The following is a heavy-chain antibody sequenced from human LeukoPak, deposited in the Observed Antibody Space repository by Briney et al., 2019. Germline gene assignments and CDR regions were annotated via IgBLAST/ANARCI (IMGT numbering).Heavy chain of an antibody. CDR3: AREDLSSGSPH. J-gene: IGHJ4*02. CDR1: GGSISSSSYY. D-gene: IGHD1-26*01. Sequence: NPSQTLSLTCTVSGGSISSSSYYWDWIRQPPGKGLEWIGNIDYSGSTYYNPSLKSRVTISVDTSKNQFSLKLSSVTAADTAVYYCAREDLSSGSPHWGQGTLVTVSS. CDR2: IDYSGST. V-gene: IGHV4-39*07.